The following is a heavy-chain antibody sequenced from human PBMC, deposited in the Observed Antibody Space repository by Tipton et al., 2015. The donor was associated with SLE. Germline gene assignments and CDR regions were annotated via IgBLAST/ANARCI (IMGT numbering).Heavy chain of an antibody. D-gene: IGHD6-6*01. CDR2: IYHSGT. CDR1: GGSINSYY. CDR3: ARQYSSSSDYFDY. Sequence: TLSLTCSVSGGSINSYYWSWIRQPPGKGLEWIGYIYHSGTNYNPSLKSRVTISVDTSKNQFSLKLTSVTAADTAVYYCARQYSSSSDYFDYWGQGTLVTVSS. J-gene: IGHJ4*02. V-gene: IGHV4-59*08.